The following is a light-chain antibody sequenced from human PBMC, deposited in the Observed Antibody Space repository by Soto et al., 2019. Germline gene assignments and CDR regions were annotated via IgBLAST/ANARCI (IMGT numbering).Light chain of an antibody. CDR3: QQYGSSGT. CDR1: QSVSNNY. CDR2: GAS. V-gene: IGKV3-20*01. Sequence: EIVLTQSPGTLSLSPGERATLSCRASQSVSNNYLAWYQQKPGQAPRLLIYGASNSATVIPDRFSGSGSGTDFTLTISRLEPEDFAVYYCQQYGSSGTFGQGTKVEIK. J-gene: IGKJ1*01.